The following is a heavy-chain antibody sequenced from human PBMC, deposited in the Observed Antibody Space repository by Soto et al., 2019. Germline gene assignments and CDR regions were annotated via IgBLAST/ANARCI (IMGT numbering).Heavy chain of an antibody. CDR1: GFTFSAYG. D-gene: IGHD1-26*01. CDR3: AKVTFSGDYYYSYGMDV. Sequence: QEKLVESGGGVVQPGRSLRLSSAASGFTFSAYGMHWVRQAPGKGLEWVTVISYDGSSKYYADSVKGRFIVSRDNSKNTLYLQMNSLRPEDTAVYYCAKVTFSGDYYYSYGMDVWGQGTTVTVSS. J-gene: IGHJ6*02. V-gene: IGHV3-30*18. CDR2: ISYDGSSK.